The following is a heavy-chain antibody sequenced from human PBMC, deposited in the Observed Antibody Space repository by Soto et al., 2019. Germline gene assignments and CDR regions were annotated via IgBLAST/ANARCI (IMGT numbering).Heavy chain of an antibody. V-gene: IGHV4-39*01. J-gene: IGHJ4*02. Sequence: PSETLSLTCTVSGGSISSSSYYWGWIRQPPGKGLEWIGSIYYSGSTYYNPSLKSQVTISVDTSKNQFSLKLSSVTAADTAVYYCARQGVYGDYVDSRGLDYWGQGTLVTVSS. CDR3: ARQGVYGDYVDSRGLDY. CDR2: IYYSGST. CDR1: GGSISSSSYY. D-gene: IGHD4-17*01.